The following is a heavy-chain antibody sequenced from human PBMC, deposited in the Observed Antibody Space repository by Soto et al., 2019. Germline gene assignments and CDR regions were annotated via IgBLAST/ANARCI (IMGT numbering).Heavy chain of an antibody. D-gene: IGHD2-21*02. V-gene: IGHV1-2*04. CDR1: GYTFKGYY. Sequence: ASVKVSCKASGYTFKGYYMHWVRQAHGQGLEWMGWINPNSGGTNYAQKFQGWVTMTRDTSISTAYMELSRLRSDDTAVYYCARGALLNIVVVTATPGAFDIWGQGTMVTVSS. CDR2: INPNSGGT. J-gene: IGHJ3*02. CDR3: ARGALLNIVVVTATPGAFDI.